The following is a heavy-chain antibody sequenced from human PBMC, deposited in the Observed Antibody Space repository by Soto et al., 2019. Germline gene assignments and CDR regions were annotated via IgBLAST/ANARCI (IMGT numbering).Heavy chain of an antibody. J-gene: IGHJ1*01. CDR2: IIPIFGTA. V-gene: IGHV1-69*06. CDR1: GGTFSSYA. D-gene: IGHD2-15*01. Sequence: QVQLVQSGAEVKKPGSSVKVSCKASGGTFSSYAISWVRQAPGQGLEWMGGIIPIFGTANYAQKFQGRVTITADKSTRTAYMELRSLRSEDTAVYYCAQGYCSGGSCYDADYFQHWGQGTLVTVSS. CDR3: AQGYCSGGSCYDADYFQH.